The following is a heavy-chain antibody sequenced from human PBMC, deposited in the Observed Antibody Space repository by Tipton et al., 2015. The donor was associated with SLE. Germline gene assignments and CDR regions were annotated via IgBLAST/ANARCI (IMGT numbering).Heavy chain of an antibody. CDR2: IYYSGST. V-gene: IGHV4-61*08. Sequence: TLSLTCTVSGGSISSSGYYWSWIRQPPGRGLEWIGYIYYSGSTNYNPSLKSRVTISVDTSKNQFSLKLSSVTAADTAVYYCARAEGSWDAFDIWGQGTMVTVSS. CDR3: ARAEGSWDAFDI. J-gene: IGHJ3*02. CDR1: GGSISSSGYY. D-gene: IGHD2-15*01.